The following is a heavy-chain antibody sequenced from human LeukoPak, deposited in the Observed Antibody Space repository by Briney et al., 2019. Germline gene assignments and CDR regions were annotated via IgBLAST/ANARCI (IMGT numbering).Heavy chain of an antibody. D-gene: IGHD5-18*01. V-gene: IGHV3-53*01. CDR3: ARGRGYNNGSINYGLDV. CDR1: GFTVSSNY. J-gene: IGHJ6*02. Sequence: GGSLRLSCAASGFTVSSNYMSWVRQAPGKGLEWVSVIYSGGSTYYADSVKGRFTISRDNSKNTVDLQMNSLRAEDTAVFYCARGRGYNNGSINYGLDVWGQGTTVTVSS. CDR2: IYSGGST.